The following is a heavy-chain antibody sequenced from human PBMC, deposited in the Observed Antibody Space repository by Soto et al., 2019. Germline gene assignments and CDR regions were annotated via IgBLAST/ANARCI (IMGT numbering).Heavy chain of an antibody. Sequence: SETLSLTCTVSGGSISSGDYYWSWIRQPPGKGLEWIGYIYYSGSTYYNPSLKSRVTISVDTSKNQFSLKLSSVTAADTAVYYCAREMGHYYDSSGYPRYYYYYGMDVWGQGTTVTVS. CDR2: IYYSGST. J-gene: IGHJ6*02. CDR1: GGSISSGDYY. V-gene: IGHV4-30-4*01. D-gene: IGHD3-22*01. CDR3: AREMGHYYDSSGYPRYYYYYGMDV.